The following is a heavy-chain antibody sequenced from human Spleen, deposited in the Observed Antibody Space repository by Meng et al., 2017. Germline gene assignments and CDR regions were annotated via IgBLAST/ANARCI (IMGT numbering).Heavy chain of an antibody. CDR2: IYYSGST. CDR1: GGSISSGSYY. CDR3: ARGRGGMATSFDY. V-gene: IGHV4-39*07. D-gene: IGHD5-24*01. Sequence: LKESGPRLVMPPGTLSLPGACAGGSISSGSYYWGWIRQPPGKGLEWIGSIYYSGSTYNNPSLKSRVTISVDTSKNQFSLKLSSVTAADTAVYYCARGRGGMATSFDYWGQGTLVTVSS. J-gene: IGHJ4*02.